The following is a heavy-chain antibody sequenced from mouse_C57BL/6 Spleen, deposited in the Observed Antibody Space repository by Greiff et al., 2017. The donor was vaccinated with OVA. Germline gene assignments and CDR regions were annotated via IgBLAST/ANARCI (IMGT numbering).Heavy chain of an antibody. CDR3: ARSLYGNYPYYAMDY. V-gene: IGHV7-3*01. CDR1: GFTFTDYY. D-gene: IGHD2-1*01. J-gene: IGHJ4*01. Sequence: EVKVIESGGGLVQPGGSLSLSCAASGFTFTDYYMSWVRQPPGTALEWLGFIRNKANGYTTEYSASVKGRFTISRDNSQSILYLQMNALRAEDSATYYCARSLYGNYPYYAMDYWGQGTSVTVSS. CDR2: IRNKANGYTT.